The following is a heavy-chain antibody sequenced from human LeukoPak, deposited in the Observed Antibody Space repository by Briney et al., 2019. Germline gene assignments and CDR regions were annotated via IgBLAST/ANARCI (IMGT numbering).Heavy chain of an antibody. CDR3: TRTTRFLEWYDAFDI. D-gene: IGHD3-3*01. J-gene: IGHJ3*02. V-gene: IGHV3-73*01. CDR1: GFTISGST. Sequence: GGSLTLSCAASGFTISGSTMHWVRQASGKGLEWVGRIRSKANSYATTYDESVRGNFTISRDDSKNTAYLQMNSLKTEDTAVYYCTRTTRFLEWYDAFDIWGQGTMVTVSS. CDR2: IRSKANSYAT.